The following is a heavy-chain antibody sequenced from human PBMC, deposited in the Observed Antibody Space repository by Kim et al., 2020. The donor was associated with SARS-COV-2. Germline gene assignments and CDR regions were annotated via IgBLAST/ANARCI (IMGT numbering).Heavy chain of an antibody. CDR2: VNPDGSAT. CDR3: AKDVAGSLCGRECYHYG. Sequence: GGSLRLSCAASGFTFRSYAMAWVRQAPGKGLEWVSTVNPDGSATHYADSVKGRFTISRDMSKNTVSLQMDSLRAEDTAVYYCAKDVAGSLCGRECYHYG. D-gene: IGHD2-21*01. CDR1: GFTFRSYA. V-gene: IGHV3-23*01. J-gene: IGHJ6*01.